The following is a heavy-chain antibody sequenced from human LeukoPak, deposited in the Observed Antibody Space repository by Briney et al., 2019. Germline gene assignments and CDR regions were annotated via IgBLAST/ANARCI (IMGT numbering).Heavy chain of an antibody. CDR2: IYTSGNT. D-gene: IGHD4-11*01. V-gene: IGHV4-61*02. CDR1: GGSISSGSYY. CDR3: ARDSFLNDYSNGYYYYYMDV. Sequence: PSQTLSLTCSVSGGSISSGSYYWSWIRQPAGKGLEWIGRIYTSGNTNYNPSLKSRVTISLDTSKNQFSLKLSSVTAADTAVYYCARDSFLNDYSNGYYYYYMDVWGKGTTVTVSS. J-gene: IGHJ6*03.